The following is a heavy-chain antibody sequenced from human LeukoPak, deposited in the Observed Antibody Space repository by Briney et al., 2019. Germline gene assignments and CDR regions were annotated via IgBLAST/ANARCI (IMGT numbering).Heavy chain of an antibody. Sequence: VASVKVSCKASGYTFTSYGISWVRQAPGQGLEWMGWISAYNGNTNYAQKFQGRVTITADKSTSTAYMELSSLRSEDTAVYYCARVNGSGYYLGNFDYWGQGTLVTVSS. CDR3: ARVNGSGYYLGNFDY. CDR2: ISAYNGNT. D-gene: IGHD3-3*01. J-gene: IGHJ4*02. CDR1: GYTFTSYG. V-gene: IGHV1-18*01.